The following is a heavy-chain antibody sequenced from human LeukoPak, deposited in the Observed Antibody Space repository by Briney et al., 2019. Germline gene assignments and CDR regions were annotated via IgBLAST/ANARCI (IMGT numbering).Heavy chain of an antibody. CDR1: GGSISSYY. CDR3: ARLASMVPNY. D-gene: IGHD3-10*01. Sequence: PSETLSLTCTVSGGSISSYYWSWIRQPPGKGLEWVSSISSSSSYIYYADSVEGRFTISRDSAKNSLYLQMNSLRAEDTAVYYCARLASMVPNYWGQGTLVTVSS. V-gene: IGHV3-21*01. J-gene: IGHJ4*02. CDR2: ISSSSSYI.